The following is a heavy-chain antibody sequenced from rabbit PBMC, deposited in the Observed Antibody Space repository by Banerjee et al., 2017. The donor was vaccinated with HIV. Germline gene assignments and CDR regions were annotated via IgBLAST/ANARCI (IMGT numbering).Heavy chain of an antibody. CDR3: ARGASSSGYYIGGYSVFYSPFNL. V-gene: IGHV1S7*01. CDR1: GFDFSSYY. D-gene: IGHD1-1*01. CDR2: IDPVFGST. Sequence: QLKESGGGLVQPGGSLKLSCKASGFDFSSYYMSWVRQAPGKGLEWIGYIDPVFGSTYYASWVNGRFTISSHNAQNTLYLQLNSLTAADTATYFCARGASSSGYYIGGYSVFYSPFNLWGPGTLVTVS. J-gene: IGHJ4*01.